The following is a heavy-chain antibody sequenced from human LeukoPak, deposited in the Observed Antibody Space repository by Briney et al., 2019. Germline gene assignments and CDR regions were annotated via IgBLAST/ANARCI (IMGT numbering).Heavy chain of an antibody. V-gene: IGHV3-53*01. CDR1: GFTFSSYA. Sequence: GGSLRLSCAASGFTFSSYAMSWVRQAPGKGLEWVSVIYSGGSTYCADSVKGRFTISRDNSKNTLYLQMNSLRIEDTAVYYCARVAFRSSSYISGIDYWGQGTLVTVSS. CDR2: IYSGGST. D-gene: IGHD6-6*01. CDR3: ARVAFRSSSYISGIDY. J-gene: IGHJ4*02.